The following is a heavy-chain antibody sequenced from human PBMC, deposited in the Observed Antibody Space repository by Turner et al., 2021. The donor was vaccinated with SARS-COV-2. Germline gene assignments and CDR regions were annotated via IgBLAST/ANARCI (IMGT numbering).Heavy chain of an antibody. V-gene: IGHV1-2*02. CDR3: ARSRYTYGSYYYYGMDV. Sequence: QVQLLQSGAEVKKPGASVKVSCNASGYTFTGYYMHWVRQAPGQGLEWMGWINPNSGGTNYAQKFQGRVTMTWDTSISTAYMELSRLRSDDTAVYYCARSRYTYGSYYYYGMDVWGQGTTVTVSS. J-gene: IGHJ6*02. D-gene: IGHD5-18*01. CDR1: GYTFTGYY. CDR2: INPNSGGT.